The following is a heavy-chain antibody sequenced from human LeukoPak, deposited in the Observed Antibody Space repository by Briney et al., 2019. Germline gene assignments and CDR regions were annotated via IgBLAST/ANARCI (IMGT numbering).Heavy chain of an antibody. CDR3: ARHEEEDGYNAKTFDF. J-gene: IGHJ4*02. CDR1: GYSISSGYY. Sequence: KASETLSLTCAVSGYSISSGYYWGWIRQPPGKGLEWIGSIYHSGSTYYNPSLKSRVTISVDTSKNQFSLKLSSVTAADTAVYYCARHEEEDGYNAKTFDFWGQGTLVTVSS. V-gene: IGHV4-38-2*01. CDR2: IYHSGST. D-gene: IGHD5-24*01.